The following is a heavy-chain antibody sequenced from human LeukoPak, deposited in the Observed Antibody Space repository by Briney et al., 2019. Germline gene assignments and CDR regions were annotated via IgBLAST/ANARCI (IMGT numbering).Heavy chain of an antibody. V-gene: IGHV4-4*07. J-gene: IGHJ6*03. D-gene: IGHD3-3*01. CDR3: ARVVVFGVVSSDYYYYYMDV. Sequence: PSETLSLTCTVSSGSISGYYWSWIRQPAGKGLEWIGRIYTSGSTNYNPSLESQVTMSVDTSKNQFSLKLSSVTAADTAVYYCARVVVFGVVSSDYYYYYMDVWGKGTTVTVSS. CDR1: SGSISGYY. CDR2: IYTSGST.